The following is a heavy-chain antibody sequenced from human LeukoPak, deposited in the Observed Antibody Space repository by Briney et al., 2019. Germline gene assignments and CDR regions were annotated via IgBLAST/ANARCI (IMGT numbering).Heavy chain of an antibody. J-gene: IGHJ4*02. V-gene: IGHV3-30-3*01. D-gene: IGHD3-3*01. Sequence: GGSLRLSCAGSGFTFSTYAMHWVRQAPGKGLEWVALFSYDGSTQRYADSVKGRFTISRDNSKNTLYLQMNSLKAEDTAVYYCAKAISFGYYFDCWGQGTLVTVSS. CDR3: AKAISFGYYFDC. CDR1: GFTFSTYA. CDR2: FSYDGSTQ.